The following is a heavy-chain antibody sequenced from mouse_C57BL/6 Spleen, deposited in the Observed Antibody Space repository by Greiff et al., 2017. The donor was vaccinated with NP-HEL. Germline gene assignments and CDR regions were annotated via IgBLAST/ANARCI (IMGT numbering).Heavy chain of an antibody. CDR1: GYSITSGYY. CDR3: ARDVVYFDY. V-gene: IGHV3-6*01. D-gene: IGHD1-1*01. Sequence: ESGPGLVKPSQSLSLTCSVTGYSITSGYYWNWIRQFPGNKLEWMGYISYDGNNNYNPSLKNRISITRDTSKNQFFLKLNSVTTEDTATYYCARDVVYFDYWGQGTTLTVSS. CDR2: ISYDGNN. J-gene: IGHJ2*01.